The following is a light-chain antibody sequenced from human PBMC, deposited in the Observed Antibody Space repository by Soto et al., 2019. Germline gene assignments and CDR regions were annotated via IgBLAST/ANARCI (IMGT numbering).Light chain of an antibody. Sequence: EIVLTQSPATLSLSPGERATLSCRASQSVISYLAWYQQKPGQTPRLLIYDTSNRATGIPARFSGSGSGTDFTLTISSLEPEDFAVYFCQQRLTWPITFGQGTRLDIK. CDR3: QQRLTWPIT. J-gene: IGKJ5*01. CDR2: DTS. CDR1: QSVISY. V-gene: IGKV3-11*01.